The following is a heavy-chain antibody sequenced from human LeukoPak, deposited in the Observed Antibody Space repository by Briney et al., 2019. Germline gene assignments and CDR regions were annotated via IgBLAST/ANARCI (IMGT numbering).Heavy chain of an antibody. V-gene: IGHV3-23*01. Sequence: GGSLRLSCAASGFTFSSYGMSWVRQAPGKGPEWVSAIDGSGGYTYYADSVKGRFTISRDNSKNTLFLQMNSLRAEDTAVYYCAKLPQVAGDQYYIDVWGKGTTVTVSS. J-gene: IGHJ6*03. CDR1: GFTFSSYG. CDR2: IDGSGGYT. CDR3: AKLPQVAGDQYYIDV. D-gene: IGHD2-21*02.